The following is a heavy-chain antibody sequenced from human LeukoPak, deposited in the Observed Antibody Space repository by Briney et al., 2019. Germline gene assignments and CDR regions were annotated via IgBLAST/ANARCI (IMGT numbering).Heavy chain of an antibody. CDR1: GGSISSSSYY. CDR2: LYTGGRT. J-gene: IGHJ4*02. CDR3: ASVGVNYWNPRY. V-gene: IGHV3-53*01. Sequence: ETLSLTCTVSGGSISSSSYYWGWIRQPPGKGLEWVSLLYTGGRTYYADSVEGRYTISRDDSKNTVYLHMNTVRAEDTAMYYCASVGVNYWNPRYWGQGTLVTVSS. D-gene: IGHD1-1*01.